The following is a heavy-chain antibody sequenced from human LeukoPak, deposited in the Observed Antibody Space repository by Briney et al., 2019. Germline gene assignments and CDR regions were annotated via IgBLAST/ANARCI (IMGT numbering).Heavy chain of an antibody. CDR3: AKDADIVVVVAAHREFDY. CDR2: ISGSGGST. J-gene: IGHJ4*02. Sequence: GGSLRLSCAASGFTFSSYAMSWVRQAPGKGLEWVSAISGSGGSTYYADSVEGRFTISRDNSKNTLYLQMNSLKAEDTAVYYCAKDADIVVVVAAHREFDYWGQGTLVTVSS. V-gene: IGHV3-23*01. D-gene: IGHD2-15*01. CDR1: GFTFSSYA.